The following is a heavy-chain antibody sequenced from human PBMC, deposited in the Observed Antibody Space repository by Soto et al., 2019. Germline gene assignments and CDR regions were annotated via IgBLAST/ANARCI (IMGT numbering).Heavy chain of an antibody. V-gene: IGHV4-30-2*01. D-gene: IGHD2-2*01. CDR3: AAYQLLTNWFDP. CDR1: GGSISSGGYS. J-gene: IGHJ5*02. CDR2: IYHSGST. Sequence: PLETLSLTCAVSGGSISSGGYSWSWIRQPPGKGLEWIGYIYHSGSTYYNPSLKSRVTISVDRSKNQFSLKLSSVTAADTAVYYCAAYQLLTNWFDPWGQGTLVTVSS.